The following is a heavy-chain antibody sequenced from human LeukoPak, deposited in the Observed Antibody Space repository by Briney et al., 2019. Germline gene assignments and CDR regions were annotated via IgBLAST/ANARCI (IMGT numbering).Heavy chain of an antibody. D-gene: IGHD1-1*01. CDR3: AREGTAGTNLNWFDP. CDR2: ISYSGST. CDR1: GGSISSYY. V-gene: IGHV4-59*01. Sequence: SETLSLTCTGSGGSISSYYWSWIRQPPGKGLEWIGYISYSGSTNFNPSLKSRVTISVDTSKNQFSLKRSSVTAADTAVYYCAREGTAGTNLNWFDPWGQGTLVTVSS. J-gene: IGHJ5*02.